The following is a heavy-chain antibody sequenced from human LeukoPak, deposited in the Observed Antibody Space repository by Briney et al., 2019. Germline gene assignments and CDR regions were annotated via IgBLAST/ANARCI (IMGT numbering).Heavy chain of an antibody. CDR1: GFTFSSYA. V-gene: IGHV3-23*01. CDR3: AKGEYCSGGSCYSDFDY. D-gene: IGHD2-15*01. J-gene: IGHJ4*02. Sequence: GGSLRLSCAASGFTFSSYAMSWVRQAPGKGLEWVSAISGSGGSTYYADSVKGRFTISRDNSKNTLYLQMNSLRAEDTAVYYCAKGEYCSGGSCYSDFDYWGQGTLVTVSS. CDR2: ISGSGGST.